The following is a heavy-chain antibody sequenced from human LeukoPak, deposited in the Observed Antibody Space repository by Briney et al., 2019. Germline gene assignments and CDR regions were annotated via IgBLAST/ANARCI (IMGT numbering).Heavy chain of an antibody. CDR3: ARWERYPRNAFDI. V-gene: IGHV4-59*08. J-gene: IGHJ3*02. Sequence: PSETLSLTCTVSGGSISSYYWSWIRQPPGKGLEWIGYIYYSGSTNYNPSLKSRVTISVDTSKNQFSLKLSSVTAADTAVYYCARWERYPRNAFDIWGQGTMVTVSS. CDR1: GGSISSYY. D-gene: IGHD1-26*01. CDR2: IYYSGST.